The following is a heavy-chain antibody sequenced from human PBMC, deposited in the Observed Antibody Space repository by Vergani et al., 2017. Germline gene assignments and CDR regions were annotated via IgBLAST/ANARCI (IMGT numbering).Heavy chain of an antibody. D-gene: IGHD2-21*02. J-gene: IGHJ4*02. CDR2: IGKNGINT. CDR1: GFTFSIFG. CDR3: AKYLGDSTDGLPDS. Sequence: QVQLVESAGGVVQPGGSLRLSCAASGFTFSIFGMHCTRQAPGKGLEWLAYIGKNGINTRYRDAVKGRFTVSRDNSKDILYLQMDSLRSENTALYYCAKYLGDSTDGLPDSWGQGTLVIVSS. V-gene: IGHV3-30*02.